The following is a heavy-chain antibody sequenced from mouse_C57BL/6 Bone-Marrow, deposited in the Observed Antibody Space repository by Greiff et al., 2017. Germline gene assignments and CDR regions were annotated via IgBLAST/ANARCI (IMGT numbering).Heavy chain of an antibody. CDR2: IYPGDGAT. V-gene: IGHV1-82*01. CDR1: GYAFSSSW. J-gene: IGHJ2*01. CDR3: ARERDFDY. Sequence: VQLQESGPELVKPGASVKISCKASGYAFSSSWMNWVKQRPGKGLEWIGRIYPGDGATNYNGKFKGKATLTADKSSSTAYMQLSSLTSEDSAVYFCARERDFDYWGQGTTLTVSS.